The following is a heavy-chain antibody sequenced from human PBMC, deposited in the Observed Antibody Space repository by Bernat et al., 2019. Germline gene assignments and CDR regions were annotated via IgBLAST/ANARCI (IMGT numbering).Heavy chain of an antibody. Sequence: EVQLVESGGGLGQPGGSLRLSCAASRFTVSKNYMSWVRQGPGKGLEWVSIIYTGGSSYYADSVKGRFTISRDNAKNTLYLQMNSLRAEDTAVYYCARWREEGYASAFDIWGQGTMVTVSS. CDR3: ARWREEGYASAFDI. J-gene: IGHJ3*02. CDR1: RFTVSKNY. CDR2: IYTGGSS. D-gene: IGHD2-15*01. V-gene: IGHV3-66*01.